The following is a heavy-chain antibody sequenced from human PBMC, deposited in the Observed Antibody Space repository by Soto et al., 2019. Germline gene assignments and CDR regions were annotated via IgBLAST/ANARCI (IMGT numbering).Heavy chain of an antibody. CDR2: VYYSGTT. V-gene: IGHV4-61*01. Sequence: SETLSLTCSVSGGSVIDKTYYFIWIRQPPWNRLEWIGYVYYSGTTNYNPSLKSRVTISVDLSKSRFSLRLSSVTTADTALYYCARTTAVPNTLRSRYFFDYWGQGTLVTVSS. D-gene: IGHD4-17*01. CDR3: ARTTAVPNTLRSRYFFDY. J-gene: IGHJ4*02. CDR1: GGSVIDKTYY.